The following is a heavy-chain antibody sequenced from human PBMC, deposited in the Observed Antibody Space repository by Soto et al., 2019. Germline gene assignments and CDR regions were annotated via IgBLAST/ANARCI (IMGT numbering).Heavy chain of an antibody. V-gene: IGHV4-4*07. J-gene: IGHJ5*02. D-gene: IGHD1-1*01. CDR3: VRDGTKTLRDWFDP. CDR1: GASISGFY. Sequence: SETLSLTCTVSGASISGFYWSWIRKSAGKGLEWIGRIYATGTTDYNPSLRSRVMMSVDTSKKQFSLKLRSVTAADTAVYYCVRDGTKTLRDWFDPWGQGISVTVSS. CDR2: IYATGTT.